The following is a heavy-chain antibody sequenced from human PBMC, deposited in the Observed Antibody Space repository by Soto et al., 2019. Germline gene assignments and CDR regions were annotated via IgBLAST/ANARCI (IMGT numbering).Heavy chain of an antibody. CDR3: ARDGYCSGGSCYPADAFDI. D-gene: IGHD2-15*01. CDR1: CYTLASYG. CDR2: IGAYNGKT. Sequence: AAVKGSCRASCYTLASYGISWVRQSPVQALAGMGLIGAYNGKTSCRKKLQGRVNMTTATSTSTAYMELRTLTSDDTAVYYCARDGYCSGGSCYPADAFDIWGQGTMDTV. V-gene: IGHV1-18*04. J-gene: IGHJ3*02.